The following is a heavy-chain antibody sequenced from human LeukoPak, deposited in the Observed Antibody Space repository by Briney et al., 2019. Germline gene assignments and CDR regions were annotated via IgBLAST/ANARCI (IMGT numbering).Heavy chain of an antibody. CDR3: ARRIAVAGSGFFWFDP. CDR1: GYTFTGYY. CDR2: INPNSGGT. J-gene: IGHJ5*02. V-gene: IGHV1-2*02. D-gene: IGHD6-19*01. Sequence: GASVKVSCKASGYTFTGYYMHWVRQAPGQGLEWMGWINPNSGGTNYAQKFQGRVTMTRDTSISTAYMELSRLRSDDTAVYYCARRIAVAGSGFFWFDPWGQGTLVTVSP.